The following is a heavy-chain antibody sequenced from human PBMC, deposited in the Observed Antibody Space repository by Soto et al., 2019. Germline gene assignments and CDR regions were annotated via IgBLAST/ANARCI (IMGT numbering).Heavy chain of an antibody. CDR1: GFTFSSYA. Sequence: GGSLRLSCAAYGFTFSSYAMTWVRQAPGKGLEWVSSISGSGGSTYYADSVKGRFTISRDNSKNTLYLQMNSLRAEDTAVYYCAKDGPLYCSSTSCLNWVDPWGQGNMVTVSS. D-gene: IGHD2-2*01. J-gene: IGHJ5*02. V-gene: IGHV3-23*01. CDR2: ISGSGGST. CDR3: AKDGPLYCSSTSCLNWVDP.